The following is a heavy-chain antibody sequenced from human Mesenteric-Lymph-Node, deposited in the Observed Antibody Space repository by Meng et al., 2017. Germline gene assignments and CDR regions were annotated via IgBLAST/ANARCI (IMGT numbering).Heavy chain of an antibody. CDR1: GFTFSSYW. V-gene: IGHV3-74*01. J-gene: IGHJ3*02. D-gene: IGHD3-9*01. CDR2: INSDGSST. CDR3: ARDVGGRYFDWLLSKDDAFDI. Sequence: GGSLRLSCVVSGFTFSSYWMHWVRQAPGKGLVWVSRINSDGSSTSYADSVKGRFTISRDNAKNTLYLQINSLTAEDTAVYYCARDVGGRYFDWLLSKDDAFDIWGQGTMVTVSS.